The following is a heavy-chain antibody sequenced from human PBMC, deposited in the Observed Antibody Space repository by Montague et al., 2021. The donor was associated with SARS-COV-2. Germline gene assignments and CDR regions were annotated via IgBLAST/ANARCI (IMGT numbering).Heavy chain of an antibody. V-gene: IGHV4-61*01. J-gene: IGHJ6*02. D-gene: IGHD3-3*01. Sequence: SETLSLTCTVSGGSVSSGSYYWSWIRQPPGKGLEWTGYIYYSGSTNYNPSLKSRVTISVDTSKNQFPLKLSSVTAADTAVYYCARDPWHITIFGVVTRYGMDVWGQGTTVTVSS. CDR2: IYYSGST. CDR3: ARDPWHITIFGVVTRYGMDV. CDR1: GGSVSSGSYY.